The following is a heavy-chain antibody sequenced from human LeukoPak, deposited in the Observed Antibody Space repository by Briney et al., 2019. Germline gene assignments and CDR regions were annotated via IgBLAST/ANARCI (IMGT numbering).Heavy chain of an antibody. CDR2: VNRDGSET. CDR3: ARNNGMDV. Sequence: GGSLRLSCAASGFALSSHWMTWVRQVPGRGPEWVANVNRDGSETYYLDSVTGRITISKDNAKNSLYLQMNSLRAEDTALYHCARNNGMDVWGQGTTVIVSS. V-gene: IGHV3-7*03. CDR1: GFALSSHW. J-gene: IGHJ6*02.